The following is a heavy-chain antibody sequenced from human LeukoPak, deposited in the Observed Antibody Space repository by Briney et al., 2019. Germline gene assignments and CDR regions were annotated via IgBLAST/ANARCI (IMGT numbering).Heavy chain of an antibody. V-gene: IGHV3-48*04. J-gene: IGHJ3*02. D-gene: IGHD2-2*01. CDR3: ASKDIVVVPAALDAFDI. CDR1: GFTFSSYW. CDR2: ISSSGSTI. Sequence: GGSLRLSCAASGFTFSSYWMSWVRQAPGKGLEWVSYISSSGSTIYYADSVKGRFTISRDNAKNSLYLQMNSLRAEDTAVYYCASKDIVVVPAALDAFDIWGQGTMVTVSS.